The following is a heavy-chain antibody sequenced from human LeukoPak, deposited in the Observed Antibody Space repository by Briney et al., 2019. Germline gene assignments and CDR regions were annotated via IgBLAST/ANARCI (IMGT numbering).Heavy chain of an antibody. Sequence: GGSLRLSCAASGFTFSSYGMHWVRQAPGKGLEWVAVISYDESNKYYADSVKGRFTISRDNSKNTLYLQMNSLRAEDTAVYYCAKSSWDDYVWGSSDYWGQGTLVTVSS. V-gene: IGHV3-30*18. CDR2: ISYDESNK. CDR1: GFTFSSYG. CDR3: AKSSWDDYVWGSSDY. D-gene: IGHD3-16*01. J-gene: IGHJ4*02.